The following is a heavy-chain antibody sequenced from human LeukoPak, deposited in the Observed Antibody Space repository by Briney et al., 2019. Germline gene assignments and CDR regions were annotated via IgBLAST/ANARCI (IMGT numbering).Heavy chain of an antibody. CDR3: ARLRGDSGSYYRWFDP. Sequence: PGGSLRLSCAASGFTFSDYYMSWIRQPAGKGLEWIGRIYTSGSTNYNPSLKSRVTISVDTSKNQFSLKLSSVTAADTAVYYCARLRGDSGSYYRWFDPWGQGTLVTVSS. CDR2: IYTSGST. D-gene: IGHD1-26*01. V-gene: IGHV4-4*07. J-gene: IGHJ5*02. CDR1: GFTFSDYY.